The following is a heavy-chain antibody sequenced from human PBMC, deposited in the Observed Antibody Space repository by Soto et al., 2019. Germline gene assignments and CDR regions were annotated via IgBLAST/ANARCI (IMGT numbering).Heavy chain of an antibody. D-gene: IGHD1-7*01. Sequence: QVQLVESGGGVVQPGRSLRLSCAASGFTVTNYGMHWVRQAPGKGLEWVAVIWHDGGNKYNADSVKGRFTISRDNSKNALYLQMNSLRAEDTAVYYCERGNWNSGYFDYWGQGTLVTVSS. CDR1: GFTVTNYG. V-gene: IGHV3-33*01. CDR2: IWHDGGNK. J-gene: IGHJ4*02. CDR3: ERGNWNSGYFDY.